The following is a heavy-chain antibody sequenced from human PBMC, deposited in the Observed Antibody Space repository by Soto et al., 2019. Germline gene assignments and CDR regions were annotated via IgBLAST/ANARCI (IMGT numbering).Heavy chain of an antibody. CDR1: GFTFSSYG. CDR3: AKDGPARITIFGAGYYYYMDV. V-gene: IGHV3-30*18. D-gene: IGHD3-3*01. CDR2: ISYDGSNK. Sequence: GESLKISCAASGFTFSSYGMHWVRQAPGKGLEWVAVISYDGSNKYYADSVKGRFTISRDNSKNTLYLQMNSLRAEDTAVYYCAKDGPARITIFGAGYYYYMDVWGKGTTVTVSS. J-gene: IGHJ6*03.